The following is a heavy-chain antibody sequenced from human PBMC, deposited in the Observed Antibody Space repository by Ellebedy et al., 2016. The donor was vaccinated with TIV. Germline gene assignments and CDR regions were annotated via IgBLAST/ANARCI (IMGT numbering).Heavy chain of an antibody. CDR3: ARLGYDRVYYFYYYMDV. J-gene: IGHJ6*03. CDR2: MYHSGNT. V-gene: IGHV4-38-2*02. D-gene: IGHD3-22*01. CDR1: GYSINSPYH. Sequence: MPSETLSLTCTVSGYSINSPYHWGWIRQPPGKGLEWIGNMYHSGNTYYNPSLKSRVTMSVDKSKNQFSLRLSSVTAADTAVYYCARLGYDRVYYFYYYMDVWGKGTTVTVSS.